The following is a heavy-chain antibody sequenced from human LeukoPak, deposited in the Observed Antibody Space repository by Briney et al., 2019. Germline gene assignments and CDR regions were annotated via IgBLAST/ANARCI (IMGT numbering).Heavy chain of an antibody. D-gene: IGHD3-22*01. CDR3: ARALEGDYYDSSGCYYVSYFDY. CDR1: GLTFDDYG. Sequence: AGGSLRLSCAASGLTFDDYGMSWVRQAPGKGLEWVSGINWNGGSTGYADSVKGRFTISRDNAKNSLYLQMNSLRAEDTALYYCARALEGDYYDSSGCYYVSYFDYWGQGTLVTVSS. V-gene: IGHV3-20*04. CDR2: INWNGGST. J-gene: IGHJ4*02.